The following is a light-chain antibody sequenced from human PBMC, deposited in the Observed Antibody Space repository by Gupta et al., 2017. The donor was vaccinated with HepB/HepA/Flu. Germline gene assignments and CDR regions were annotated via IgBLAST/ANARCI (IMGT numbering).Light chain of an antibody. Sequence: EVVLTQSPGTLSLSPGERATLSCRASQIGTSTYLAWYQQKPGQAPRLLIYGASSRATGIPDRLTGSGSGTDFTLTISRVEPEDFAVYFCQQYGNSPRFTFGQGTKLEIK. CDR2: GAS. CDR1: QIGTSTY. V-gene: IGKV3-20*01. CDR3: QQYGNSPRFT. J-gene: IGKJ2*01.